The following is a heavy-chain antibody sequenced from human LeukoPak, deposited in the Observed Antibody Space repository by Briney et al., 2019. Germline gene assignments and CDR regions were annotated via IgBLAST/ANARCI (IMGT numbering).Heavy chain of an antibody. D-gene: IGHD4/OR15-4a*01. CDR3: ARCNSISPRWCDWFDP. J-gene: IGHJ5*02. V-gene: IGHV3-7*01. CDR2: INQDESEN. CDR1: GFTFSSHW. Sequence: GGSLRLSCAASGFTFSSHWMSWVRQAPGKGLEWVANINQDESENYYVDSVKGRFTISRDNAKNSLYLQMNSLRGDDTAVYFCARCNSISPRWCDWFDPWGQGTLVTVSS.